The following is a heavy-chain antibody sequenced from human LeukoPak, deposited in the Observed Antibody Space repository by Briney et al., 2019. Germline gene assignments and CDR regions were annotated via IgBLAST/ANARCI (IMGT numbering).Heavy chain of an antibody. CDR3: AKDRGIRYFDWFDY. CDR1: GFTFSSYG. CDR2: ISYDGSNK. J-gene: IGHJ4*02. D-gene: IGHD3-9*01. V-gene: IGHV3-30*18. Sequence: GRSLRPSCAASGFTFSSYGMHWVRQAPGKGLEWVAVISYDGSNKYYADSVKGRFTISRDNSKNTLYLQMNSLRAEDTAVYYCAKDRGIRYFDWFDYWGQGTLVTVSS.